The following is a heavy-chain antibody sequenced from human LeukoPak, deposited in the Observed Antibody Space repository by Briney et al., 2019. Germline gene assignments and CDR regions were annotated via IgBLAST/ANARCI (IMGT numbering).Heavy chain of an antibody. V-gene: IGHV3-23*01. CDR3: ATPLTTGTSFSDFDV. Sequence: GGSLRLSCAASGFTFGNYAMIWVRQAPGKGLKWVSTIGGSGGDTYYADSVKGRFTISRDNSKNTLYMQMNSLRAEDTALYYCATPLTTGTSFSDFDVWGQGTMFTVPS. CDR1: GFTFGNYA. J-gene: IGHJ3*01. CDR2: IGGSGGDT. D-gene: IGHD1-1*01.